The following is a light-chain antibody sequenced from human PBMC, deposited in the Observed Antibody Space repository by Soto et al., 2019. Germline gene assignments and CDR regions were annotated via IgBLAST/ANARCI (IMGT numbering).Light chain of an antibody. Sequence: EIVLTQSPGTLSLSPRERATLSCRASQSVSSNYVAWYQHKVGQAPRLLIYGASNRAPGIPDRFSGSGSGTDFTLTISRLEPEDCALYYGQQYAASPRTFGQGTQVEV. V-gene: IGKV3-20*01. CDR1: QSVSSNY. CDR2: GAS. J-gene: IGKJ1*01. CDR3: QQYAASPRT.